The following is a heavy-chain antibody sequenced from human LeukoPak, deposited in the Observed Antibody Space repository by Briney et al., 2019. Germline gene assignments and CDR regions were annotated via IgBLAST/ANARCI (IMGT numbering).Heavy chain of an antibody. CDR3: AKNGDRGAYCTGGTCYPYFYYYMDV. CDR2: ISGSSSYI. Sequence: PGGSLRLSCAASGFTFSSYSMNWVRQAPGKGLEWVSSISGSSSYIYYADSVKGRFTISRDNAKNSLYLQMNSLRAEDTVIYYCAKNGDRGAYCTGGTCYPYFYYYMDVWGKGTTVTI. J-gene: IGHJ6*03. D-gene: IGHD2-15*01. V-gene: IGHV3-21*04. CDR1: GFTFSSYS.